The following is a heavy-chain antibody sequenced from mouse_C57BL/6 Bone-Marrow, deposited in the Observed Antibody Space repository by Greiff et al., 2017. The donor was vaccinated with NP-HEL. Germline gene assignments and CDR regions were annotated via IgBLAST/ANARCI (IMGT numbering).Heavy chain of an antibody. Sequence: QVQLKESGAELARPGASVKLSCKASGYTFTSYGISWVKQRTGQGLEWIGEIYPRSGNTYYNEKFKGKATLTADKSSSTAYMELRSLTSEDSAVYLCARRGAVGGFAYWGQGTLVTVSA. J-gene: IGHJ3*01. CDR3: ARRGAVGGFAY. V-gene: IGHV1-81*01. CDR1: GYTFTSYG. D-gene: IGHD6-1*01. CDR2: IYPRSGNT.